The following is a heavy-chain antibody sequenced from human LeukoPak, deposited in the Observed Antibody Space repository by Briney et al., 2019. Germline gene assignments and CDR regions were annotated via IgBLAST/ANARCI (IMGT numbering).Heavy chain of an antibody. V-gene: IGHV3-48*01. J-gene: IGHJ6*02. CDR3: AREMRSSGSYYYYYYGMDV. Sequence: GGSLRLSCAASGFTFSSYSMNWVRQAPGKGLEWVSYISSSSSTIYYADSVKGRFTISRDNAKNSLYLQMNSLRAEDTAVYYCAREMRSSGSYYYYYYGMDVWGQGTTVTVSS. D-gene: IGHD3-22*01. CDR1: GFTFSSYS. CDR2: ISSSSSTI.